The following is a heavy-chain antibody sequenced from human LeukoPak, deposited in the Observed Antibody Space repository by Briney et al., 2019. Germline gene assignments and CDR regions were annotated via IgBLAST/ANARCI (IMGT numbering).Heavy chain of an antibody. CDR1: GGSISSYY. J-gene: IGHJ6*02. V-gene: IGHV4-59*01. CDR2: IYYSGST. D-gene: IGHD5-18*01. Sequence: SETLSLTCTVSGGSISSYYWSWIRQPPGKGLEWIGYIYYSGSTNYNPSPKSRVTISVDTSKNQFSLKLSSVTAADTAVYYCARDLVDTAMGYYYGMDVWGQGTTVTVSS. CDR3: ARDLVDTAMGYYYGMDV.